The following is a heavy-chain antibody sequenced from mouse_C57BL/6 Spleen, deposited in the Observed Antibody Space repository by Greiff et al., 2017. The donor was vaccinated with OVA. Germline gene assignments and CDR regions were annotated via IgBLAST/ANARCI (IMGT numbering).Heavy chain of an antibody. Sequence: DVMLVESGGGLVKPRGSLKLSCAASGFTFSDYGMHWVRQAPEKGLEWVAYISSGSSTIYYADTVKGRFTISRDNAKNTLFLQMTSLRSEDTAMYYCARPGSRDWYFDVWGTGTTVTVSS. CDR1: GFTFSDYG. J-gene: IGHJ1*03. D-gene: IGHD1-1*01. CDR3: ARPGSRDWYFDV. CDR2: ISSGSSTI. V-gene: IGHV5-17*01.